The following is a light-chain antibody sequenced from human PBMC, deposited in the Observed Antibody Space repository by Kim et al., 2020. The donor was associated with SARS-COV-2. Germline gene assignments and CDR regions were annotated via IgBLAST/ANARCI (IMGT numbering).Light chain of an antibody. Sequence: ASIGDRVTLSCRASQSISSWLAWYQQKPGKAPNLLIYKASSLESGVPLRFSGSGSGTEFTLTISSLQPDDFASYYCQQYSSYPWTFGQGTKVDIK. J-gene: IGKJ1*01. V-gene: IGKV1-5*03. CDR2: KAS. CDR1: QSISSW. CDR3: QQYSSYPWT.